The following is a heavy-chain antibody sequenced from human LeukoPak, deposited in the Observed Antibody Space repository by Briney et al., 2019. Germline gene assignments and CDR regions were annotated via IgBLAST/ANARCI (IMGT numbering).Heavy chain of an antibody. J-gene: IGHJ4*02. CDR3: ARDQVKGYFDY. CDR1: GGSNSSYY. D-gene: IGHD2-21*01. V-gene: IGHV4-59*01. Sequence: SETLSLTCTVSGGSNSSYYWSWIRQPPGKGLEWIGYIYYSGSTNYNPSLKSRVTISVDTSKNQFSLKLSSVTAADTAVYYCARDQVKGYFDYWGQGALVTVSS. CDR2: IYYSGST.